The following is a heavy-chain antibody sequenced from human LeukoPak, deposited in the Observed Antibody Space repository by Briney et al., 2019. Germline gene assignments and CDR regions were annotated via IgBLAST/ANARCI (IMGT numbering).Heavy chain of an antibody. CDR3: ARMGRELDC. V-gene: IGHV3-33*01. CDR1: GFTFSSYG. Sequence: GRSLRLSCAASGFTFSSYGMHWVRQAPGKGLEWVAVIWYDGSNKYYADSVKGRFTISRDNAENSLYLQLNNLRAEDTAVYYCARMGRELDCWGQGTRVTVSS. J-gene: IGHJ4*02. D-gene: IGHD1-1*01. CDR2: IWYDGSNK.